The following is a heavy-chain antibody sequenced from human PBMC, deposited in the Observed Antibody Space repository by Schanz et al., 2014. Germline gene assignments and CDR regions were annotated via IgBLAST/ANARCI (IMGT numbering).Heavy chain of an antibody. V-gene: IGHV3-33*08. D-gene: IGHD1-26*01. CDR3: ARDHTTESYYSAGPPIDY. J-gene: IGHJ4*02. CDR1: GFVFGDYY. Sequence: QVQVVQSGGGLVKPGGSLRLSCAASGFVFGDYYMTWIRQAPGKGLEWVGVISYDGSKKSYADSVKGRFTISRDNSKNTLFLQMNSLRAEDTAVYYCARDHTTESYYSAGPPIDYWGQGTLLTVSS. CDR2: ISYDGSKK.